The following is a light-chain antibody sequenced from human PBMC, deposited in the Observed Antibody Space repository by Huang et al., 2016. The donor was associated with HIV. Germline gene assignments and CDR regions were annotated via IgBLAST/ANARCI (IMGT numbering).Light chain of an antibody. J-gene: IGKJ5*01. V-gene: IGKV1-NL1*01. CDR3: QQYYSTPPIT. CDR1: QSISNS. CDR2: AAS. Sequence: DIQMTQSPSSLSASVGDRVTITCRASQSISNSLAWYQQKPGKAPKLLLYAASRLKSGVPSRFSGSGSGTDYTLPISSLQPEDFATYYCQQYYSTPPITFGQGTRLEIK.